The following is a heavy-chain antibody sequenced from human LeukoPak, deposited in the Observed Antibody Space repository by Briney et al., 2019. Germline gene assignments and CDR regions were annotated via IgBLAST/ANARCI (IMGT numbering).Heavy chain of an antibody. CDR1: GFTFSSYS. Sequence: GGSLRLSCAASGFTFSSYSMNWVRQAPGKGLEWVSYISSSSSTIYYADSVKGRFTISRDNAKNSLYLQMNSLRAEDTAVYYCARVLLTRYSSSSHYFDYWGQGTLVTVSS. D-gene: IGHD6-6*01. CDR3: ARVLLTRYSSSSHYFDY. CDR2: ISSSSSTI. V-gene: IGHV3-48*01. J-gene: IGHJ4*02.